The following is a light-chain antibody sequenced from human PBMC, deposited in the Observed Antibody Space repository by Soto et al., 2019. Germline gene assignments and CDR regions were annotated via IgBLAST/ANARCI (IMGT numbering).Light chain of an antibody. CDR3: QHSYSTPWT. CDR1: QSISSS. J-gene: IGKJ1*01. CDR2: AAS. Sequence: DFQMTQSPSSLSASVGDRVTITCRARQSISSSLNWYQQKPGKAPKLLIYAASSLQSGVPSRFSGSGSCTDFTLTISSLQTEDFANYDGQHSYSTPWTFGQGTKVEIK. V-gene: IGKV1-39*01.